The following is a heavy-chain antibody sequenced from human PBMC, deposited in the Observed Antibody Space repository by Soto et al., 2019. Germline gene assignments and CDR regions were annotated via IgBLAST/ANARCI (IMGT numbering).Heavy chain of an antibody. CDR3: PKDRFYPPSKAFDY. CDR1: GFTFSSYA. CDR2: ISGSGGGT. J-gene: IGHJ4*02. Sequence: EVQLLESGGGLAQPGGSLRLSCAASGFTFSSYAMPWVRQAPGKGLEWVSGISGSGGGTYYADSVKGRFTISRDNSKNTLYLQLNSLRGEDKAVYYCPKDRFYPPSKAFDYWGQGTLVTVSS. D-gene: IGHD3-10*01. V-gene: IGHV3-23*01.